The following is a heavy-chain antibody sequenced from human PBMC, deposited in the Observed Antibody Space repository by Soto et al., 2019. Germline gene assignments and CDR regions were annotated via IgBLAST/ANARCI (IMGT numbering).Heavy chain of an antibody. CDR2: IWHDGKNY. Sequence: QVQLVESGGGVVQPGRSLRLSCEASGFIFKNYGMHWVRQAPGKGLEWVAVIWHDGKNYDYTDSVKGRVTVSRDNFKNTLSLQMDSLRAEDTAIYSCASDPGQDEAIDYWGQGALVTVSS. CDR1: GFIFKNYG. V-gene: IGHV3-33*01. J-gene: IGHJ4*02. CDR3: ASDPGQDEAIDY.